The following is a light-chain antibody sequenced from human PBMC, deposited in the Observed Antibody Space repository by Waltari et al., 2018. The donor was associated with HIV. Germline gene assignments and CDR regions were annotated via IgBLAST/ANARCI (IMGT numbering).Light chain of an antibody. J-gene: IGKJ1*01. CDR2: GAS. Sequence: IVMTQSPDSLAASPGERVTINCESSQNILHKSNDWRSLAWYQEKPGQPPKLLIHGASARESGVPDRFSGGGSGTYFTLSISNLQAEDVAVYYCQQYYSTPRTFGQGTKVELK. V-gene: IGKV4-1*01. CDR1: QNILHKSNDWRS. CDR3: QQYYSTPRT.